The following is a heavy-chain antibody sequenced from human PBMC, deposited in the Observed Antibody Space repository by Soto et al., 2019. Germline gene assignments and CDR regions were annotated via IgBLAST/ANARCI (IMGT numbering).Heavy chain of an antibody. D-gene: IGHD2-15*01. V-gene: IGHV3-21*01. J-gene: IGHJ3*02. CDR3: ARDEDCSGGSCYGPAHDAFDI. CDR2: ISSSSSYI. CDR1: GFTFSSYS. Sequence: GGSLRLSCAASGFTFSSYSMNWVRQAPGKGLEWVSSISSSSSYIYYADSVKGRFTISRDNAKNSLYLQMNSLRAEDTAVYYCARDEDCSGGSCYGPAHDAFDIWGQGTMVTVSS.